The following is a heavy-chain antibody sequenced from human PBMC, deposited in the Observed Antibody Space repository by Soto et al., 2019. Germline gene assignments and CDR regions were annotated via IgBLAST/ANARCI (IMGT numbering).Heavy chain of an antibody. D-gene: IGHD5-12*01. CDR2: ISYDGSNK. Sequence: GESLKISCAASGFTFSSYGMHWVRQAPGKGLEWVAVISYDGSNKYYADSVKGRFTISRDNSKNTLYLQMNSLRAEDTAVYYCAKDHVGGYDKPGYYGMDVWGQGTTVTVSS. V-gene: IGHV3-30*18. CDR3: AKDHVGGYDKPGYYGMDV. CDR1: GFTFSSYG. J-gene: IGHJ6*02.